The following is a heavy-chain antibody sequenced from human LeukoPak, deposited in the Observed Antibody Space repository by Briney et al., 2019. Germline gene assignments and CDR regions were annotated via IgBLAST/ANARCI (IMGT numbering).Heavy chain of an antibody. CDR1: GYTFTGYY. V-gene: IGHV1-2*02. D-gene: IGHD5-12*01. Sequence: ASVKVSCKASGYTFTGYYMHWVRQAPGQGLEWMGWINPNSGGTNYAQKFQGRVTMTRDTSISTAYMELSRPRSDDTAVYYCARDGGMVATSGWFDPWGQGTLVTVSS. CDR2: INPNSGGT. J-gene: IGHJ5*02. CDR3: ARDGGMVATSGWFDP.